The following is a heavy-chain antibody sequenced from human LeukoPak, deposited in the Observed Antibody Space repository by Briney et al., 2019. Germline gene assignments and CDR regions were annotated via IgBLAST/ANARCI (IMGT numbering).Heavy chain of an antibody. D-gene: IGHD1-26*01. J-gene: IGHJ5*02. Sequence: GGSLRLSCEASGINFISHTMNWVRQAPGKGLEWVSSISSAGSYIYYADSVKGRFTISRDNAKSSLFLQMNSLRAGDTAVYYCAREIVGATNNWFDPWGQGTLVIVSS. CDR1: GINFISHT. CDR3: AREIVGATNNWFDP. V-gene: IGHV3-21*06. CDR2: ISSAGSYI.